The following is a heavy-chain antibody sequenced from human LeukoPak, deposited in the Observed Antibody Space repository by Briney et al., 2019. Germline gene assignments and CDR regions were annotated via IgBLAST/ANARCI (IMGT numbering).Heavy chain of an antibody. Sequence: GGSLRLSCAASGFTFSSYSMNWVRQAPGKGLEWVSSISSSSSYIYYADSVKGRFTISRDNAKNSLYLQMNSLRAEDTAVYYCARINPYYDFWSGSEVYFDYWGQGTLVTVSS. CDR1: GFTFSSYS. CDR3: ARINPYYDFWSGSEVYFDY. CDR2: ISSSSSYI. J-gene: IGHJ4*02. V-gene: IGHV3-21*04. D-gene: IGHD3-3*01.